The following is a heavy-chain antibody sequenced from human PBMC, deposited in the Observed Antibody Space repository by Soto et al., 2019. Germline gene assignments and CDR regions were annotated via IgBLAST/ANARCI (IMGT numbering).Heavy chain of an antibody. Sequence: QITLKEAGPTLVKPTQTLTLTCSFSGFSLITSGVGVGWIRQPPGKALEWLALIYWDDDKGYSTSLKSRLTITKDTSRYQLVLTMPNMYPADTATYYCAHTMAPRIFDYWGQGTLVTVSS. CDR3: AHTMAPRIFDY. CDR1: GFSLITSGVG. CDR2: IYWDDDK. V-gene: IGHV2-5*02. J-gene: IGHJ4*02.